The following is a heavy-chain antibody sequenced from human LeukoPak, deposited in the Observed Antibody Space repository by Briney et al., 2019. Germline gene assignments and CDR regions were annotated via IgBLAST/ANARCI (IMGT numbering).Heavy chain of an antibody. V-gene: IGHV1-2*02. CDR3: ARVWDASGWSNWFDP. J-gene: IGHJ5*02. CDR1: GYKFTAYN. D-gene: IGHD6-19*01. Sequence: ASVKVSCKSSGYKFTAYNIHWIRQAPGQGPEWMGWVNPDNGDTNCPQNYEGRLTLTRDTSVSTVYMELSSLTSGDTAVYYCARVWDASGWSNWFDPWGQGTLVTVSS. CDR2: VNPDNGDT.